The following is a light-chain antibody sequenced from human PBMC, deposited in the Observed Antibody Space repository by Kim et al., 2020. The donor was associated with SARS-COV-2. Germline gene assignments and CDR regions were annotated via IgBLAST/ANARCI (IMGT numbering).Light chain of an antibody. CDR2: QDS. Sequence: SYELTQPPSVSVSPGQTASITCWGDKLGAKYVRWYQQKPGQSPVLVIYQDSKRPSGIPERFSGSNSGNTATLTISGIQALDEADYYCQAWDSSTVVFGGG. V-gene: IGLV3-1*01. J-gene: IGLJ2*01. CDR3: QAWDSSTVV. CDR1: KLGAKY.